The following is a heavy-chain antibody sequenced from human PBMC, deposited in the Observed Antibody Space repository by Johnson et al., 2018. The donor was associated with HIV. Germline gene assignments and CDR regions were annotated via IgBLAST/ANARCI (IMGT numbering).Heavy chain of an antibody. D-gene: IGHD6-13*01. V-gene: IGHV3-30*14. CDR2: ISYDGSNK. Sequence: VQLVESGGGVVQPGRSLRLSCAASGFTFSSYAMHWVRQAPGKGLEWVAVISYDGSNKYYADSVKGRFTISRDNSKNTLYLQMNSLRAEDTAVYYCARGIAAAGIPVKAFDIWGQGTMVTVSS. CDR3: ARGIAAAGIPVKAFDI. J-gene: IGHJ3*02. CDR1: GFTFSSYA.